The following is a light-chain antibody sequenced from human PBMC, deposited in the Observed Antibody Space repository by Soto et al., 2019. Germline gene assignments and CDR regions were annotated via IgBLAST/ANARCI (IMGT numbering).Light chain of an antibody. Sequence: EVAMTQSPATLSLSPGEIATLSCRATQSVSSNLVWYQQKPGQAPRLLIYDSSTRAPSIPARFSGRGSGKECPLTISSLQSEEFALYFCQQCNNWPYTVGHGTKLEI. CDR3: QQCNNWPYT. CDR1: QSVSSN. V-gene: IGKV3-15*01. J-gene: IGKJ2*01. CDR2: DSS.